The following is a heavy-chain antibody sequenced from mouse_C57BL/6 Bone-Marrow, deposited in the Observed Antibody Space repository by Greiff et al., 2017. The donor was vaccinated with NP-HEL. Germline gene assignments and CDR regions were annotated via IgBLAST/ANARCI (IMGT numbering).Heavy chain of an antibody. CDR2: INPNNSGT. D-gene: IGHD1-1*01. Sequence: EVQLQQSGPELVQPGASVKISCKASGYTFTDYYMNWVQQSHGKSLEWIGVINPNNSGTTYNQKFKGKATLTVDKSSSTAYMELRSLTSEDSAVYYCAKTYGSGYSAWFAYWGQGTLVSVSA. CDR1: GYTFTDYY. V-gene: IGHV1-26*01. J-gene: IGHJ3*01. CDR3: AKTYGSGYSAWFAY.